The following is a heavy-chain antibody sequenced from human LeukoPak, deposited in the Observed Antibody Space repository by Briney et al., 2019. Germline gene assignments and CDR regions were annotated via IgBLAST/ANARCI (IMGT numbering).Heavy chain of an antibody. J-gene: IGHJ5*02. D-gene: IGHD2-2*01. CDR2: ITGGSNYM. CDR3: ARSVVPPGAWFDP. Sequence: GGSLRLSCAASGLPFSSYTMNWVRQAPGRGLEWVSSITGGSNYMYYRDSVKGRFTISRDNAGNSLYLEMNSLRADDTAMYFCARSVVPPGAWFDPWGQGTLVIVS. CDR1: GLPFSSYT. V-gene: IGHV3-21*01.